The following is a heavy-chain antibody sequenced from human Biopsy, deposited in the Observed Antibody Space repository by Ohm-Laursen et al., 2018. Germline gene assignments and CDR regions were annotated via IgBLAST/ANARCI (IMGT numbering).Heavy chain of an antibody. V-gene: IGHV1-18*01. Sequence: ASVKVSCKASGYTFTNYGISWVRRAPGQGLEGMGWISPYNCDTDYAQKLQGRVTMTTDTSTSTAYMDLRSLRSDDTAVYYCARDRWPHVTLLGLVVFDFWGQGTLVIVSS. CDR3: ARDRWPHVTLLGLVVFDF. J-gene: IGHJ4*02. CDR1: GYTFTNYG. D-gene: IGHD3-3*01. CDR2: ISPYNCDT.